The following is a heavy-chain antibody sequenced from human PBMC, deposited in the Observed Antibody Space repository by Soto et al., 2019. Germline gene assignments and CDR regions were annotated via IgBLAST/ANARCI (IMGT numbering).Heavy chain of an antibody. CDR1: GGSFSSGDYY. CDR2: TYYSGST. V-gene: IGHV4-30-4*08. Sequence: SETLSLTCTVSGGSFSSGDYYWSWIRQPPGRGLEWIGYTYYSGSTLYNPSLKSRVTISVDTSKNQFSLKLSSVTAADTAVYYCARAPNWNYYDYWGQGTLVTVSS. CDR3: ARAPNWNYYDY. D-gene: IGHD1-20*01. J-gene: IGHJ4*02.